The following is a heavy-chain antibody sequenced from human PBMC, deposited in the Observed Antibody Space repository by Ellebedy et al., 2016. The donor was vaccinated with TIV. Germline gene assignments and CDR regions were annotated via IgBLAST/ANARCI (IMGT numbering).Heavy chain of an antibody. CDR2: INAGNGNT. CDR3: ARVWIHASSGNIY. V-gene: IGHV1-3*01. Sequence: ASVKVSXXASGYTFTSYAMHWVRQAHGQRLEWMGWINAGNGNTKYSQKFQGRVTITRDTSASTAYMELSSLRSEDTAVYYCARVWIHASSGNIYWGQGTLVTVSS. D-gene: IGHD4-23*01. CDR1: GYTFTSYA. J-gene: IGHJ4*02.